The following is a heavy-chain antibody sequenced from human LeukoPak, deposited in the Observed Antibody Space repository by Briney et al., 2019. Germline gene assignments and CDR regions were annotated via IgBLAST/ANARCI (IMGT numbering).Heavy chain of an antibody. CDR3: EGYGSWNVGGY. D-gene: IGHD3-10*01. V-gene: IGHV3-21*04. CDR2: ISSSSTYT. J-gene: IGHJ4*02. CDR1: GFTFSSYS. Sequence: GSLRLSCAASGFTFSSYSMNWVRQAPGKGLEWVSSISSSSTYTYYADSVKGRFTISRDNAKNSLYLQMNSLRAEDTAVYYCEGYGSWNVGGYWGQGTLVTVSS.